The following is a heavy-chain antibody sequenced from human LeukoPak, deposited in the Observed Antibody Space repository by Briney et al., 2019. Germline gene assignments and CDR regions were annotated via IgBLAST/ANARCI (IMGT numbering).Heavy chain of an antibody. Sequence: ASVTVSCKASGGTFSSYAIGWVRQAPGQGREWMGGIIPILGVGNYAQKFQGRVTITADKSTSTAYMELSSLRSEDTAVYYCARDEKYSSNWASSMFDYWGQGTLVTVSS. D-gene: IGHD6-13*01. J-gene: IGHJ4*02. CDR3: ARDEKYSSNWASSMFDY. CDR1: GGTFSSYA. CDR2: IIPILGVG. V-gene: IGHV1-69*10.